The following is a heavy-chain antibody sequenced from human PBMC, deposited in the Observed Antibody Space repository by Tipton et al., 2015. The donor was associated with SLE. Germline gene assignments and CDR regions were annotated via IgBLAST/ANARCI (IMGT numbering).Heavy chain of an antibody. J-gene: IGHJ4*02. CDR3: AKALYSSGWYFFDY. D-gene: IGHD6-19*01. CDR1: GFMFDDSA. CDR2: ISWDPSST. Sequence: GSLRLSCAASGFMFDDSAMYWVQQAPGKGLEWVSFISWDPSSTYYADSVKGRFTISRDNTKNSLYLQMNSLTVEDTAVFYCAKALYSSGWYFFDYWGQGTLVTVSS. V-gene: IGHV3-43D*04.